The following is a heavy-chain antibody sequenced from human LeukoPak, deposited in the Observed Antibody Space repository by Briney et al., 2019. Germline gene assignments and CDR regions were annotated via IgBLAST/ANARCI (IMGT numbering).Heavy chain of an antibody. CDR2: INSDGSST. CDR3: ARVSGYYGFDI. Sequence: GGSLRLSCAASGFTFSSYWMHWVRQAPGKGLVWVSRINSDGSSTSYADSVKGRFTISRDNAKNTLYLQMNSLRAEDTAVYYCARVSGYYGFDIWGQGTMVTVSS. J-gene: IGHJ3*02. V-gene: IGHV3-74*01. D-gene: IGHD3-22*01. CDR1: GFTFSSYW.